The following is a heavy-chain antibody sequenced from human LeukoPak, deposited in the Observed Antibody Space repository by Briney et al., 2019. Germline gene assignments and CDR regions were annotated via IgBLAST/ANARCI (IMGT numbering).Heavy chain of an antibody. J-gene: IGHJ4*02. CDR3: ARVHNWNYILFDF. CDR2: ISSSGSTL. D-gene: IGHD1-7*01. V-gene: IGHV3-11*04. Sequence: PGGSLRLSCAASAFTFSDYYISWIRQAPGKGLEWVSYISSSGSTLYYADSVKGRFTISRDNAKNSLYLQMNSLRAEDTAVYYCARVHNWNYILFDFWSQGTLVTVSS. CDR1: AFTFSDYY.